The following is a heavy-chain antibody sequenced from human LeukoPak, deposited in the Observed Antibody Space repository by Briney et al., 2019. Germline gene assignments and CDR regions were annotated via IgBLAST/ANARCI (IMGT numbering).Heavy chain of an antibody. Sequence: LRLSCAASGFTFSSYGMHWVRQAPGKGLEWVAVIWYDGSYKYYADSVKGRFTISRDNSKNTLYLQMNSLRAEDTAVYYCARVLNYYDSSGYYFSYWGQGTLVTVSS. CDR3: ARVLNYYDSSGYYFSY. CDR1: GFTFSSYG. J-gene: IGHJ4*02. CDR2: IWYDGSYK. D-gene: IGHD3-22*01. V-gene: IGHV3-33*01.